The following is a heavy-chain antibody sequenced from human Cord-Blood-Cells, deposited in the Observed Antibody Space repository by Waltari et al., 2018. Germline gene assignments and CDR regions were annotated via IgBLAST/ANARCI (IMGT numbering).Heavy chain of an antibody. J-gene: IGHJ5*02. D-gene: IGHD6-13*01. CDR2: IIPIFGTA. Sequence: QVQLVQSGAEVKKPGSSVKVSCKASGGTFSIYAISWVRPAPGQGLEWMGGIIPIFGTANYAQKFQGRVTITADESTSTAYMELSSLRSEDTAVYYCARGVLAAAGTFGSSWGQGTLVTVSS. CDR3: ARGVLAAAGTFGSS. CDR1: GGTFSIYA. V-gene: IGHV1-69*01.